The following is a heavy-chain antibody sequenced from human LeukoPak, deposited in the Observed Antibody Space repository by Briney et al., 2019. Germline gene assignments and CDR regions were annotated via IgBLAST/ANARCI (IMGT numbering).Heavy chain of an antibody. Sequence: GGSLRLSCAASGFTFSDYYMSWIHRAPGKGLEWVSYISSSGSTIYYADSVKGRFTISRDNAKNSLYLQMNSLRAEDTAVYYCARDRNGVCYDYWDQGTLVTVSS. CDR2: ISSSGSTI. D-gene: IGHD2-8*01. J-gene: IGHJ4*02. V-gene: IGHV3-11*01. CDR3: ARDRNGVCYDY. CDR1: GFTFSDYY.